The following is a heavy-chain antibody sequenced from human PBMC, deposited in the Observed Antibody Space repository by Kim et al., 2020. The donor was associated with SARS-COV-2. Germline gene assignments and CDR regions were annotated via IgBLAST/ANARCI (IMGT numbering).Heavy chain of an antibody. CDR1: GGSINSGGYY. J-gene: IGHJ3*02. D-gene: IGHD3-10*01. V-gene: IGHV4-31*03. CDR2: ISYAGST. Sequence: SETLSLTCTVSGGSINSGGYYWSWVRRHPGKGLEWIGHISYAGSTNYNPSLTGRISMSVDTSKNQFSLKLTSVTAVDTAVYYCATSTHYGSGSYYQSDAFDIWGQGTVVTVSS. CDR3: ATSTHYGSGSYYQSDAFDI.